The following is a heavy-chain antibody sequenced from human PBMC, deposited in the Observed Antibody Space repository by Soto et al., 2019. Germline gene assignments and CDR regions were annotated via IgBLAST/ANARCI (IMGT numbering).Heavy chain of an antibody. D-gene: IGHD1-1*01. J-gene: IGHJ5*02. V-gene: IGHV4-30-2*01. Sequence: QLQLQESGSGLVRPSQTLSLTCAVSGGSISSGGYSWNWIRQPPGKGLAWIGYIYHSGSTLYNPSPSGRVTTPVDKSKNQCSLKQSSVTAADTAVYYCARDQLEGNWFDPWGQGTLVTVSS. CDR3: ARDQLEGNWFDP. CDR1: GGSISSGGYS. CDR2: IYHSGST.